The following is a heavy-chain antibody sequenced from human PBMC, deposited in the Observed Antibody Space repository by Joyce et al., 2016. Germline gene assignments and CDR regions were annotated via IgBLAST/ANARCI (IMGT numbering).Heavy chain of an antibody. CDR1: GYNFPSSW. V-gene: IGHV5-51*01. Sequence: EVQLVQSGTDIKKSGESQRISCQVSGYNFPSSWIAWVRQTPEKGLEWRGIICPGDSDTRYSQSFQGHVTLAVDKSISTAYLQGNSLKASDTGIYYCARRFSVAGNYLQYFEYWGRGTLVTVSA. CDR3: ARRFSVAGNYLQYFEY. J-gene: IGHJ4*02. CDR2: ICPGDSDT. D-gene: IGHD3-10*01.